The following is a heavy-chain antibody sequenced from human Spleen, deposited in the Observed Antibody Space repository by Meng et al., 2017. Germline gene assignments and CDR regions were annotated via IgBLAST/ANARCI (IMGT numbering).Heavy chain of an antibody. CDR2: IKSKPDGETI. CDR3: AKDRHDYGDYEVFWDY. J-gene: IGHJ4*02. CDR1: GFTFSNAY. D-gene: IGHD4-17*01. V-gene: IGHV3-15*01. Sequence: GESLKISCEGSGFTFSNAYMTWVRQVPGKRLEWVGRIKSKPDGETIDYAAPVKGRFTISRDDSKNTVYLQMNSLRAEDTAVYYCAKDRHDYGDYEVFWDYWGQGTLVTVSS.